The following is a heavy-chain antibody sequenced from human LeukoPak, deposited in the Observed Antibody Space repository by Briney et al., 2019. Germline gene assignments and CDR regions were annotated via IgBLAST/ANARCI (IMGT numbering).Heavy chain of an antibody. Sequence: SQTLSLTCALSGDSFSSNGVAWNWIRQSPSRGLEWLGRTYYASRWSNDYALSVESRITINPDTSKNQFSLQLNSVTPEDTAVYYCTRGRNSAFDYWGQGTLVTVSS. CDR1: GDSFSSNGVA. J-gene: IGHJ4*02. D-gene: IGHD1-14*01. V-gene: IGHV6-1*01. CDR3: TRGRNSAFDY. CDR2: TYYASRWSN.